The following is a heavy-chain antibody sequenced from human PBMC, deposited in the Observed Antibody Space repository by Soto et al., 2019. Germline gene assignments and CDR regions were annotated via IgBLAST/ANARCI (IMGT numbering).Heavy chain of an antibody. CDR3: ARDNEQLVICGMDV. CDR1: GFTFSSYS. J-gene: IGHJ6*02. Sequence: EVQLVESGGGLVKPGGSLRLSCAASGFTFSSYSMNWVRQAPGKGLEWVSSISSSSSYIYYADSVKGRFTISRDNAKNSLYLQMNSLRAEDTAVYYCARDNEQLVICGMDVWGQGTTVTVSS. CDR2: ISSSSSYI. D-gene: IGHD6-6*01. V-gene: IGHV3-21*01.